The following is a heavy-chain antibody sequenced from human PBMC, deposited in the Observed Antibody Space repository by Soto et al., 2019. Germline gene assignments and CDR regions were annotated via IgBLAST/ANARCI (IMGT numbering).Heavy chain of an antibody. CDR1: GYSITAGGYY. CDR2: FYSSGSI. J-gene: IGHJ5*02. V-gene: IGHV4-31*03. CDR3: ARMYSSGSGWFHP. D-gene: IGHD6-19*01. Sequence: SETLSLTCFVSGYSITAGGYYWSWIRHHPGKGLEWIGSFYSSGSIIYNPSLRSRVSISGDASSNQFSMSLTSVTAADTARYYCARMYSSGSGWFHPWGQGTLVTVSS.